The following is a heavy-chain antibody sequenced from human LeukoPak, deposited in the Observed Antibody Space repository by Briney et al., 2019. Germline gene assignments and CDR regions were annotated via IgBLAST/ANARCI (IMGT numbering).Heavy chain of an antibody. Sequence: SETLSLTCTVSGGSISSGGYYWSWIRQHPGKGLEWIGYTYYSGSTYYNPSLKSRVTISVNTSKNQFSLKLSSVTAADTAVYYCAMYQLLYGWFDPWGQGTLVTVSS. D-gene: IGHD2-2*02. CDR2: TYYSGST. CDR1: GGSISSGGYY. V-gene: IGHV4-31*03. J-gene: IGHJ5*02. CDR3: AMYQLLYGWFDP.